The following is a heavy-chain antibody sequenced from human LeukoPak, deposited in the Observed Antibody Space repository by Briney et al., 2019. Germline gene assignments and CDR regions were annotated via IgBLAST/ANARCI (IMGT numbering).Heavy chain of an antibody. J-gene: IGHJ4*02. D-gene: IGHD5-24*01. V-gene: IGHV1-18*01. CDR3: ARGVEMATSKEDY. CDR2: ISAYNGNT. Sequence: GASVKVSCKASGYTFTSYGISWVRQAPGQGLEWMGWISAYNGNTNYAQKLQGRVTMTRDTSISTAYMELSRLRSDDTAVYSCARGVEMATSKEDYWGQGTLVTVSS. CDR1: GYTFTSYG.